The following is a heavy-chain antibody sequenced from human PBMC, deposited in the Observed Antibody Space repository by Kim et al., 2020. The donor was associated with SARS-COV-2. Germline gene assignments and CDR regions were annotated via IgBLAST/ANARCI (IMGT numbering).Heavy chain of an antibody. D-gene: IGHD4-4*01. CDR2: IWYDGSNK. CDR3: ARVSEEDYSNPYFDY. CDR1: GFTFSSYG. J-gene: IGHJ4*02. Sequence: GGSLRLSCAASGFTFSSYGMHWVRQAPGKGLEWVAVIWYDGSNKYYADSVKGRFTISRDNSKNTLYLQMNSLRAEDTAVYYCARVSEEDYSNPYFDYWGQGTLVTVSS. V-gene: IGHV3-33*01.